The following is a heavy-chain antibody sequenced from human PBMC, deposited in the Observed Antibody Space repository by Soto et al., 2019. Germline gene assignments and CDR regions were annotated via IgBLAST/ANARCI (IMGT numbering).Heavy chain of an antibody. CDR2: ISGSGGST. D-gene: IGHD6-19*01. V-gene: IGHV3-23*01. J-gene: IGHJ3*02. Sequence: EVQLLESGGGLVQPGGSLRLSCAASGFTFSSYAMSWVRQAPGKGLEWVSAISGSGGSTYYADSVKGRFTISRANSKNTLYLQMTRLGAEDTAVYYCAIAGGGSGWYKAFEIWGQGTMVTVSS. CDR1: GFTFSSYA. CDR3: AIAGGGSGWYKAFEI.